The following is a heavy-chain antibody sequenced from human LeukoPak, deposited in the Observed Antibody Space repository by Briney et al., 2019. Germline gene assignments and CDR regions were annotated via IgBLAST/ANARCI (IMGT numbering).Heavy chain of an antibody. CDR1: GFTFSSYS. CDR2: ISSSSSYI. Sequence: GGSLRLSCAASGFTFSSYSMNLVRRAPGKGLEWVSSISSSSSYIYYADSVKGRFTISRDNAKNSLYLQMNSLRAEDTAVYYCARVMGWELQGSFDYWGQGTLVTVSS. J-gene: IGHJ4*02. CDR3: ARVMGWELQGSFDY. D-gene: IGHD1-26*01. V-gene: IGHV3-21*01.